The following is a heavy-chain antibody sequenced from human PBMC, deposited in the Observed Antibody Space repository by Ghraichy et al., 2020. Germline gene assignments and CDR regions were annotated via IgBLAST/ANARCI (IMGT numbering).Heavy chain of an antibody. CDR1: GGSITSTNW. CDR3: AGRISGTDF. J-gene: IGHJ4*02. D-gene: IGHD3-10*01. V-gene: IGHV4-4*02. CDR2: INRSGRT. Sequence: SETLSLTCTVSGGSITSTNWWSWVRQPPGKGLEWIGEINRSGRTDCNPSLKRRVTLSMDTSKKQFSLNLSSVTAADTARYYCAGRISGTDFWGQGILVTVSS.